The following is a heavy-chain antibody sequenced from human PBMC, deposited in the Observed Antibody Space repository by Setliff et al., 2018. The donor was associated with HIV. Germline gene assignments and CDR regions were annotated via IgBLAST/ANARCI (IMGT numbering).Heavy chain of an antibody. Sequence: SETLSLTCAVYGGSFSGYYWSWIRQPPGKGLEWIGEINHSGSTNYNPSLKSRVTISVDPSKNQFSLKLSSVTAADTAVYYCARDARWLQFPYFDYWGQGTLVTVSS. V-gene: IGHV4-34*01. CDR3: ARDARWLQFPYFDY. D-gene: IGHD5-12*01. CDR2: INHSGST. CDR1: GGSFSGYY. J-gene: IGHJ4*01.